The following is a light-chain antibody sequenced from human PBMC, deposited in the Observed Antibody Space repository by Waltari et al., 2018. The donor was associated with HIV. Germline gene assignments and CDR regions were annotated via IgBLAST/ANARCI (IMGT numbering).Light chain of an antibody. CDR1: SSNIGRNY. CDR3: EAWDSRLRAVL. V-gene: IGLV1-51*01. J-gene: IGLJ2*01. Sequence: QSVLTQPPSVSAAPGQKVTISCSGSSSNIGRNYVSWYQQLPGTAPKLVIYDNTKRSSGHPDRFAGSQAGAAATLDITGLQTGDEADYYCEAWDSRLRAVLFGGGTRLTVL. CDR2: DNT.